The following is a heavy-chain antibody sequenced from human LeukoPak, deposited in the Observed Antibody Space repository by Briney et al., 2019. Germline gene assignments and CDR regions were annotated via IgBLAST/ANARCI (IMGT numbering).Heavy chain of an antibody. J-gene: IGHJ5*02. D-gene: IGHD6-13*01. CDR1: GGSISSSNYY. CDR3: ARDLGIAAAGDNNWFDP. CDR2: IYYSGST. V-gene: IGHV4-39*07. Sequence: SETLSLTCTVSGGSISSSNYYWGWIRQPPGKGLEWIGSIYYSGSTYYNPSLKSRVTISVDTSKNQFSLKLSSVTAADTAVYYCARDLGIAAAGDNNWFDPWGQGTLVTVSS.